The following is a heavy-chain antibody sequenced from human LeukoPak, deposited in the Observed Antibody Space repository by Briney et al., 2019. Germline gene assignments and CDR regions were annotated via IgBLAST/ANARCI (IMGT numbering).Heavy chain of an antibody. CDR1: GASISGHY. V-gene: IGHV4-4*07. D-gene: IGHD2-21*01. CDR2: IHTSGSP. Sequence: PSETLSLTCNVSGASISGHYWSWIRHPAGKSLEWIGRIHTSGSPIYNPSLSSRVTMSVDTSKGQFSLTMNSLTDADTAIYYCARQRLDGDILGFDWWGQGTLVTVSS. CDR3: ARQRLDGDILGFDW. J-gene: IGHJ4*02.